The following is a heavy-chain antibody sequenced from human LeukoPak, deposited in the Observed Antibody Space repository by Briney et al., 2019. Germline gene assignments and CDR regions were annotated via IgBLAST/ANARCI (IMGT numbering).Heavy chain of an antibody. V-gene: IGHV3-15*01. D-gene: IGHD3-22*01. J-gene: IGHJ4*02. CDR3: TRIYYDSSGPDY. Sequence: GGSLRLSCAASGFTFSSYWMTWVRQAPGKGLEWVGRIKSNADGGTTDYAAPVKGRFTISRDDSKNTLYLQVNILKTEDTAVYYCTRIYYDSSGPDYWGQGTLVTVSS. CDR1: GFTFSSYW. CDR2: IKSNADGGTT.